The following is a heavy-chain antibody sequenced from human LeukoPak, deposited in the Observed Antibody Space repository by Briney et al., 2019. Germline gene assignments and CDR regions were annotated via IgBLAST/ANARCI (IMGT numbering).Heavy chain of an antibody. CDR3: ARASVAGTDGYYYYGMDV. CDR1: GFTFSSYA. V-gene: IGHV3-30*04. Sequence: QSGRSLRPSCAASGFTFSSYAMHWVRQAPGKGLEWVAVISYDGSNKYYADSVKGRFTISRDNSKNTLYLQMNSLRAEDTAVYYCARASVAGTDGYYYYGMDVWGQGTTVTVSS. J-gene: IGHJ6*02. D-gene: IGHD6-19*01. CDR2: ISYDGSNK.